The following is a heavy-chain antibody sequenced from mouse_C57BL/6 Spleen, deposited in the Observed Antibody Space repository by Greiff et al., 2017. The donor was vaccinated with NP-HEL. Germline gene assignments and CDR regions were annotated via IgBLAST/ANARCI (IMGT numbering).Heavy chain of an antibody. CDR3: ARHNYSNYFDY. J-gene: IGHJ2*01. Sequence: VKLQESGPGLVQPSQSLSITCTVSGFSLTSYGVHWVRQSPGKGLEWLGVIWSGGSTDYNAAFISRLSISKDNSKSQVFFKMNSLQADDTAIYYCARHNYSNYFDYWGQGTTLTVSS. CDR1: GFSLTSYG. D-gene: IGHD2-5*01. CDR2: IWSGGST. V-gene: IGHV2-2*01.